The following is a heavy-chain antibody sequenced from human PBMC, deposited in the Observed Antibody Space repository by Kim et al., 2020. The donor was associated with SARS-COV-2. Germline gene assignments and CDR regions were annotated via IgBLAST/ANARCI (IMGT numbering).Heavy chain of an antibody. J-gene: IGHJ4*02. CDR2: IYSDGTT. V-gene: IGHV3-53*01. D-gene: IGHD2-15*01. CDR3: ARDQGCNGGFDY. CDR1: GFTVSNNY. Sequence: GGSLRLSCAASGFTVSNNYMSWVRQPPGKGLEWVSVIYSDGTTYYADSVKGRFTISRDNYKNEMYLQMNSLRAEDTAVYYCARDQGCNGGFDYWGQGTLV.